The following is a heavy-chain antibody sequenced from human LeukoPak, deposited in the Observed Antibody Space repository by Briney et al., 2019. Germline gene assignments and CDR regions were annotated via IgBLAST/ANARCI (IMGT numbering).Heavy chain of an antibody. CDR3: GAVAGTGY. CDR2: INHSGST. CDR1: GGSFSGYY. Sequence: SETLSLTCVVYGGSFSGYYWSWIRQPPGKGLEWIGEINHSGSTNYNPSLKSRATISVDKSKNQFSLKLSSVTAADTAVYYCGAVAGTGYWGQGTLVTVSS. D-gene: IGHD6-19*01. V-gene: IGHV4-34*01. J-gene: IGHJ4*02.